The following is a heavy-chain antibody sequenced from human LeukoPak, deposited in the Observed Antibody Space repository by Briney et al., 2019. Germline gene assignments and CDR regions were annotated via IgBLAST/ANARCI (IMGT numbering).Heavy chain of an antibody. CDR1: GFTFDDYA. D-gene: IGHD4-11*01. V-gene: IGHV3-9*01. J-gene: IGHJ6*03. CDR3: AKASNYDYYYYYYMDV. CDR2: ISWNSGSI. Sequence: GGSLRLSCAASGFTFDDYAMHWVRQAPGKGLEWVSGISWNSGSIGYADSVKGRFTISRDNAENSLYLQMNSLRAEDTALYYCAKASNYDYYYYYYMDVWGKGTTVTISS.